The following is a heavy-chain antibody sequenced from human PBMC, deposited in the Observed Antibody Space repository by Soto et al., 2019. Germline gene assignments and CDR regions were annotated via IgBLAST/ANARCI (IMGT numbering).Heavy chain of an antibody. Sequence: SETLSLTCTVSDGSLSPNYWSWIRQPPGKGLEWLGYIYYAGTTTYNPSLQSRVSISLDTSKNEVSLKLTSVTAADTALYYCARQGFGDLHGLVDVWGQGTTVTVSS. J-gene: IGHJ6*02. CDR1: DGSLSPNY. CDR3: ARQGFGDLHGLVDV. D-gene: IGHD3-10*01. V-gene: IGHV4-59*08. CDR2: IYYAGTT.